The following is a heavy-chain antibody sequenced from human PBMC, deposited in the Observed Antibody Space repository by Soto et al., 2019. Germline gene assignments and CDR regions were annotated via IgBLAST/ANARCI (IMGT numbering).Heavy chain of an antibody. D-gene: IGHD3-10*02. Sequence: SETLSLTCTVSGGSVSSGSYYWSWIRQPPGKGLEWIGYIYYSGSTNYNPSLKSRVTISVDTSKNQFSLKLSSVTAADTAVYYCARDLFEGYFDYWGQGTLVTVSS. CDR1: GGSVSSGSYY. J-gene: IGHJ4*02. V-gene: IGHV4-61*01. CDR3: ARDLFEGYFDY. CDR2: IYYSGST.